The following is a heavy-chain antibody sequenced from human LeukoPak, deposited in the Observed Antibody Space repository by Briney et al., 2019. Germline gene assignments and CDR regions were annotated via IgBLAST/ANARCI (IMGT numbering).Heavy chain of an antibody. V-gene: IGHV3-53*01. J-gene: IGHJ4*02. CDR1: GFTVSSNY. CDR3: ARWYCSSTSCYYDY. D-gene: IGHD2-2*01. CDR2: IYSDGNT. Sequence: GGSLRLSCAASGFTVSSNYMSWVRQAPGKGLEWVSFIYSDGNTKYADSVQGRFTISRDNSKNTLYLQMNSLRAEDTAVYYCARWYCSSTSCYYDYWGQGTLVTVSS.